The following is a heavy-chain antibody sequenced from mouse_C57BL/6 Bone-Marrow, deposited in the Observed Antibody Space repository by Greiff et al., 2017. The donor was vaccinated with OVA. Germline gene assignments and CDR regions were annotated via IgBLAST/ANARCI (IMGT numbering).Heavy chain of an antibody. CDR2: IYPGNGDT. V-gene: IGHV1-12*01. CDR3: ARSTGFYYYGSSPPMDY. D-gene: IGHD1-1*01. Sequence: VQLQQSGAELVRPGASVKMSCKASGYTFTSYNMHWVKQTPRQGLEWIGAIYPGNGDTSYNQKFKGKATLTVDKSSSTAYMQLSSLTSEDSAVYFCARSTGFYYYGSSPPMDYWGQGTSVTVSS. CDR1: GYTFTSYN. J-gene: IGHJ4*01.